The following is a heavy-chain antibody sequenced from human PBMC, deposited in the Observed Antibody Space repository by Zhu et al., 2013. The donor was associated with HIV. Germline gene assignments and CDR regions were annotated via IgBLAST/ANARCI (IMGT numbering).Heavy chain of an antibody. Sequence: QVQLVQSGAEVKKPGASVKVSCKTPGYSFIDHYIHWVRQAPGQGLEWMGWINPNTGGRNYAQKFQGRVTVTRDTSTSTAYLEMRNLRFDDTALYYCARGCSTITCYRGQGYFDYWGPEPWSPSPQ. CDR3: ARGCSTITCYRGQGYFDY. V-gene: IGHV1-2*02. CDR2: INPNTGGR. J-gene: IGHJ4*01. CDR1: GYSFIDHY. D-gene: IGHD2-2*02.